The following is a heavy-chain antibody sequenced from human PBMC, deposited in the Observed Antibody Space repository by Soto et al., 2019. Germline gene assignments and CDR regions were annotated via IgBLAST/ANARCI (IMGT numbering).Heavy chain of an antibody. Sequence: LSLTCTVSGGSISSGGYYWTWIRQHPGEGMECIGYIYYTGNTYYNPSLEIRVTISLDTSKNQFSLLLSSVTAADTAVYYCVRVVGSLTDGSSSNPYNWFDPWGQGALVTVSS. J-gene: IGHJ5*02. CDR3: VRVVGSLTDGSSSNPYNWFDP. D-gene: IGHD6-6*01. V-gene: IGHV4-31*02. CDR2: IYYTGNT. CDR1: GGSISSGGYY.